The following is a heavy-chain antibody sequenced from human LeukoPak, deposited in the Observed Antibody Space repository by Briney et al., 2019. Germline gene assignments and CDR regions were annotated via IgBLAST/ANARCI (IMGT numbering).Heavy chain of an antibody. CDR2: ISGSSGSI. V-gene: IGHV3-21*01. Sequence: PGGSLRLSCAASGFTFSVYSMNWVRQAPGRGLEWVSSISGSSGSIYYADSLKGRFTISRDNANNSLFLQMGSLRAEDTAVYYCVQQYYDFWIFDIWGQGTLVTVSS. D-gene: IGHD3-3*01. CDR3: VQQYYDFWIFDI. J-gene: IGHJ3*02. CDR1: GFTFSVYS.